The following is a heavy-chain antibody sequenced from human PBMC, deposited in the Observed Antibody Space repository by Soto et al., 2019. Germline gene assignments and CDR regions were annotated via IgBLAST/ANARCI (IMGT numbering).Heavy chain of an antibody. CDR1: GFTFDDYA. CDR3: AKDIRGTTVTTYFQH. CDR2: ISWNSGSI. D-gene: IGHD4-17*01. Sequence: EVQLVESGGGLVQPGRSLRLSCAASGFTFDDYAMHWVRQAPGKGLEWVSGISWNSGSICYADSVKGRFTISRDNAKNSLYLQMNSLRAEDTALYYCAKDIRGTTVTTYFQHWGQGTLVTVSS. J-gene: IGHJ1*01. V-gene: IGHV3-9*01.